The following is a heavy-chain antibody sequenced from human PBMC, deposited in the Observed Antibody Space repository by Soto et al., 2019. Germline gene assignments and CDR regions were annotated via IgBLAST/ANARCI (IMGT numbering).Heavy chain of an antibody. V-gene: IGHV3-11*05. Sequence: QVQLVESGGGLVKPGGSLRLSCAASGFTFSDYYMSWIRQAPGKGLEWVSYISRSSSYTNYADSVKGRFTISRDNAKNSLYLQRNGLRAEDASVYYCARESLPANTAMAPFDYWGKGTLVTVSS. CDR2: ISRSSSYT. CDR3: ARESLPANTAMAPFDY. D-gene: IGHD5-18*01. CDR1: GFTFSDYY. J-gene: IGHJ4*02.